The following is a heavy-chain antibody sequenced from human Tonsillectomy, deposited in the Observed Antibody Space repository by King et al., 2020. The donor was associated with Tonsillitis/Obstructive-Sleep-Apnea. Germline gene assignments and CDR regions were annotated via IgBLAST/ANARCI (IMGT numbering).Heavy chain of an antibody. Sequence: QLVQSGGGVVQSGGSLRLSCAASGFTFDDYAMHWVRQAPGKGLEWVSLISGDGGSTYYADSMKGRFTISRDNSKNSLYLQMNSLRIADTALYYCAKGGSYNWNPFDYWGQGTLVTVSS. CDR2: ISGDGGST. D-gene: IGHD1-20*01. CDR3: AKGGSYNWNPFDY. J-gene: IGHJ4*02. CDR1: GFTFDDYA. V-gene: IGHV3-43*02.